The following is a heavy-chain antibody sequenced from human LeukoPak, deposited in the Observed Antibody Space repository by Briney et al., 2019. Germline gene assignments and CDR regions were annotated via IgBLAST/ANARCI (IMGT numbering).Heavy chain of an antibody. CDR1: GGSFSGYY. Sequence: PSETLSLTCAVYGGSFSGYYWSWIRQPPGKGLEWIGEINHSGSTNYNPSLKSRVTISVDTSKNQFSLKLSSVTAADTAAYYCARGKRGYSSSWYDYWGQGTLVSICS. J-gene: IGHJ4*02. CDR2: INHSGST. D-gene: IGHD6-13*01. V-gene: IGHV4-34*01. CDR3: ARGKRGYSSSWYDY.